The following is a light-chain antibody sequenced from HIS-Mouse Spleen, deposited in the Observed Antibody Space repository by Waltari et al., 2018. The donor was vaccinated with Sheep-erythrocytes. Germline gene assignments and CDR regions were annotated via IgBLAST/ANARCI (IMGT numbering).Light chain of an antibody. Sequence: DVVMTQSPLSLPVTLGQPASISCRSSQSLVHSDGNTYLNWFQQRPGQSPRRLIYKVSNRDSGVPDRFSGSGSGTDFTLKISRVEAEDVGVYYCMQGTHWPPASSPFRGGTKVEIK. CDR3: MQGTHWPPASSP. CDR2: KVS. V-gene: IGKV2-30*02. J-gene: IGKJ4*01. CDR1: QSLVHSDGNTY.